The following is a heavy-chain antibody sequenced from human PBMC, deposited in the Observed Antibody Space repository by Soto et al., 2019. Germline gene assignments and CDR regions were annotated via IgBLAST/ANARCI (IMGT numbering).Heavy chain of an antibody. CDR1: GFTSSSCA. V-gene: IGHV3-23*01. J-gene: IGHJ4*02. CDR2: ISASGGST. D-gene: IGHD2-8*02. Sequence: EVQLLDSGGGLVQPGGSLRLSCVASGFTSSSCAMRWVRQAPGKGLEWVSGISASGGSTYYADSVKGRFTISRDNSKXXXXXXXXXXXXXXXXXXXXXXXXLGTGRYFFHDWGQGTLVTVSS. CDR3: XXXXLGTGRYFFHD.